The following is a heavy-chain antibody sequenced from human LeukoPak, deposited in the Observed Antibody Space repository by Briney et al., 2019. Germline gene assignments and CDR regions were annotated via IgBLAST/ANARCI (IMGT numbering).Heavy chain of an antibody. CDR1: AGTFSSYA. Sequence: ASVKVSCKASAGTFSSYAISWVRQAPGQGLEWMGGIIPIFGTANYAQKFQGRVTITADESTSTAYMELSSLRYEDTAVYYCARGIGDGYNLDGYYFDYWGQGTLVTVSS. J-gene: IGHJ4*02. CDR2: IIPIFGTA. CDR3: ARGIGDGYNLDGYYFDY. D-gene: IGHD5-24*01. V-gene: IGHV1-69*13.